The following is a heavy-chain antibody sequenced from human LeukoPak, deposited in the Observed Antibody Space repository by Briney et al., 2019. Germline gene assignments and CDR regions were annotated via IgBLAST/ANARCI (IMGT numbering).Heavy chain of an antibody. Sequence: GGSLRLSCAASGFTFDSYAMTWVRQAPGKGLEWVSVIYSGGSTYYADSVKGRFTISRHNSKNTLYLQMNSLRAEDTAVYYCARGLQDAFDIWGQGTMVTVSS. V-gene: IGHV3-53*04. D-gene: IGHD2-15*01. CDR2: IYSGGST. CDR3: ARGLQDAFDI. J-gene: IGHJ3*02. CDR1: GFTFDSYA.